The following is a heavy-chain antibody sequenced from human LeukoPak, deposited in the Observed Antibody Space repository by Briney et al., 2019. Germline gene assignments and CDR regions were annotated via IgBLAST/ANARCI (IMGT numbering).Heavy chain of an antibody. Sequence: SETLSLTCTVSGGSISSGSYYWGWIRQPPEKGLEWIGYISYSGSTNYIPSLKSRVTISVDTSKNQFSLKLRSVTAADTAVYYCARVTTGTVDYWGQGTLVTVSS. CDR1: GGSISSGSYY. D-gene: IGHD4-17*01. CDR2: ISYSGST. J-gene: IGHJ4*02. V-gene: IGHV4-61*01. CDR3: ARVTTGTVDY.